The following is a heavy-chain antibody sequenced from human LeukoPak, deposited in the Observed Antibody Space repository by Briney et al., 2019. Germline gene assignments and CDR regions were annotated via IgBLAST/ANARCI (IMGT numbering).Heavy chain of an antibody. V-gene: IGHV4-4*09. CDR1: GGSISNYF. CDR2: IYTSGNI. CDR3: TRGFLQIDH. J-gene: IGHJ5*02. Sequence: PSETLSLTCTVSGGSISNYFWTWMRQPPGKGLEWIGYIYTSGNINYNPSLESRVTMSVDTSKNQFSLRLNSVTAADTAVYYCTRGFLQIDHWGQGTLVTVSS.